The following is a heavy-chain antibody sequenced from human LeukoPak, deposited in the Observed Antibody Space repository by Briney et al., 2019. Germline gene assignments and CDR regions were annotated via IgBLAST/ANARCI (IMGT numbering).Heavy chain of an antibody. CDR2: ISDSGTST. V-gene: IGHV3-23*01. CDR3: AKFLKTITMVRGGKVGYYYMDV. CDR1: GFTFSSYW. D-gene: IGHD3-10*01. J-gene: IGHJ6*03. Sequence: GGSLRLSCAASGFTFSSYWMSLVRQAPGKGLGWVSGISDSGTSTYYADSVKGRFTISRDNSKNTLYLQMNSLRVEDTAVFYCAKFLKTITMVRGGKVGYYYMDVWGKGTTVTVSS.